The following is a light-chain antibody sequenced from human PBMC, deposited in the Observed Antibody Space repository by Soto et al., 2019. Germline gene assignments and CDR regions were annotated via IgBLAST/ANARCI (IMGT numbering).Light chain of an antibody. CDR1: SSNIGRNT. CDR3: AAWDDSLNAWA. V-gene: IGLV1-44*01. Sequence: QSVLTQPPSASGTPGQRVTISCSGSSSNIGRNTVKWYRQLPGTAPKLLIGSSDQRPSGVPDRFSGSQSGTSASLAISGHQSEDEADYICAAWDDSLNAWAFGGGTQLTVL. J-gene: IGLJ3*02. CDR2: SSD.